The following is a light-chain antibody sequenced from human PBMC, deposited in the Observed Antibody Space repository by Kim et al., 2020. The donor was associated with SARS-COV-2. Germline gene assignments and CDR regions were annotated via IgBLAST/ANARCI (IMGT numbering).Light chain of an antibody. J-gene: IGKJ2*01. CDR1: QGIRND. V-gene: IGKV1-6*01. CDR2: AAS. Sequence: SASVGDRVTITGRASQGIRNDLGGYQQKPGKAPKLLIYAASSLQSGVPSRFSGSGSGTDFTLTISSLQPEDFATYYCLQDYNYPRTFGQGTKLEIK. CDR3: LQDYNYPRT.